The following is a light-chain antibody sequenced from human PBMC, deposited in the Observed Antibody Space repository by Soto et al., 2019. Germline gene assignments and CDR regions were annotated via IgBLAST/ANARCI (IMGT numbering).Light chain of an antibody. Sequence: EIVLTQSPGTLSLSPGERATLSCRASQTVSSSYLTWYQQKPGQAPRLLIYGASSRDTGIPDRFSGSGSGTDFTLTISRLEPEDFAVYYCQQYCSSSYTFGQGTKLEIK. CDR1: QTVSSSY. J-gene: IGKJ2*01. CDR3: QQYCSSSYT. V-gene: IGKV3-20*01. CDR2: GAS.